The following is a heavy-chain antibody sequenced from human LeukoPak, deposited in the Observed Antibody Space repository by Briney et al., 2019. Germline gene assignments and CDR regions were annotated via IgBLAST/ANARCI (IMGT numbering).Heavy chain of an antibody. CDR3: ARVLYYYDSSGYYYFDY. D-gene: IGHD3-22*01. CDR1: GYTSTSYD. J-gene: IGHJ4*02. V-gene: IGHV1-8*01. CDR2: MNPNSGNT. Sequence: GASVKVSCKASGYTSTSYDINWVRQATGQGLEWMGWMNPNSGNTGYAQKFQGRVTMTRDTSISTAYMELSSLRSEDTAVYYCARVLYYYDSSGYYYFDYWGQGTLVTVSS.